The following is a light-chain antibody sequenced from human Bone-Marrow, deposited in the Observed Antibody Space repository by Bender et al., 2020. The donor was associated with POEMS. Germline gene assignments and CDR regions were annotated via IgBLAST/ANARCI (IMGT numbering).Light chain of an antibody. J-gene: IGLJ2*01. CDR2: ETS. Sequence: QSALAQPASVSGSPGQSITISCTGTNSDVGSYNLVSWYQQHPDKAPKLIIYETSKRPSGISNRFSGSKSGNTASLTISGLQAEDEADYYCCSYAGTDTFDVFGGGTKLTVL. V-gene: IGLV2-23*02. CDR1: NSDVGSYNL. CDR3: CSYAGTDTFDV.